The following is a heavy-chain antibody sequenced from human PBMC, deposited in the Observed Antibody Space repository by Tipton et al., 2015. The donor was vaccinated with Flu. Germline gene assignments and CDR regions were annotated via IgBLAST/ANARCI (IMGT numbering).Heavy chain of an antibody. CDR1: GGSITTYY. CDR3: ARRDYDILTGSRAFDI. J-gene: IGHJ3*02. Sequence: LSLTCTVSGGSITTYYWSWIRQSPGKGLEWIGYIYDSGSTNYNPSLKSRVTISVDTSKNQFSLKLTSVTAADTAVYYCARRDYDILTGSRAFDIWGQGTMVTVSP. CDR2: IYDSGST. D-gene: IGHD3-9*01. V-gene: IGHV4-59*08.